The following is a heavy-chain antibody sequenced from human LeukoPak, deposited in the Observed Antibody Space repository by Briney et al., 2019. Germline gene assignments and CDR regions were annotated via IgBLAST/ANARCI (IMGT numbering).Heavy chain of an antibody. Sequence: GASVKVSCKVSGYTLTELSMHWVRQAPGKGLEWMGGFDPEDGETIYAQKFQGRVTMTRNTSISTAYMELSSLRSEDTAVYYCARSSHSPKIFGVVIIPRNYYMDVWGKGATVTVSS. CDR3: ARSSHSPKIFGVVIIPRNYYMDV. V-gene: IGHV1-24*01. CDR1: GYTLTELS. CDR2: FDPEDGET. J-gene: IGHJ6*03. D-gene: IGHD3-3*01.